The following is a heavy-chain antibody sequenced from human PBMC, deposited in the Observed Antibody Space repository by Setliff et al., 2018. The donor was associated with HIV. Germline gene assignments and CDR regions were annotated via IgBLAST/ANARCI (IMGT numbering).Heavy chain of an antibody. V-gene: IGHV3-21*01. D-gene: IGHD3-10*01. CDR2: ISSSSSYI. CDR1: GFTFSSYS. Sequence: NPGGSLRLSCAASGFTFSSYSMNWVRQAPGKGLEWVSSISSSSSYIYYADSVKGRFTISRDNAKNSLYLQMNSLRAEDTAVYYCAREYYYGSGSYGADAFDIWGQGTMVTVSS. J-gene: IGHJ3*02. CDR3: AREYYYGSGSYGADAFDI.